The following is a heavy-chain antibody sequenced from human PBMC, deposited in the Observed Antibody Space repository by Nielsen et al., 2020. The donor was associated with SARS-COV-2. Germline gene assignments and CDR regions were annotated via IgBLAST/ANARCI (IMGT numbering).Heavy chain of an antibody. Sequence: SETLSLTCAVSGVSVSSGSYFWSWVRQPPGKRLEWIGYMFYIGTANYNPSFQSRVSISVDTSKNQFSLSLTSVTAADTAVYYCARGSYNIYDFDYWGRGTLVTVSS. CDR3: ARGSYNIYDFDY. V-gene: IGHV4-61*01. CDR2: MFYIGTA. D-gene: IGHD5-24*01. CDR1: GVSVSSGSYF. J-gene: IGHJ4*02.